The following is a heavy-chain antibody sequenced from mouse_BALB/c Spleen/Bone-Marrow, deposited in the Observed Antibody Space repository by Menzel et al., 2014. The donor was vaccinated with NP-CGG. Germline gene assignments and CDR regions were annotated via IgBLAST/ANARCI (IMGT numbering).Heavy chain of an antibody. CDR3: ATYYRYDRRFTY. J-gene: IGHJ3*01. D-gene: IGHD2-14*01. Sequence: EVKLVESGAELVKPGASVKLSCTASGFNIKDTYMHWVKQRPEQGLEWIGRIDPANGNTKYDPKFQGKATITADTSSNSAYLQLSSLTSEYTAVCYCATYYRYDRRFTYWGQGTLVPVSA. CDR2: IDPANGNT. V-gene: IGHV14-3*02. CDR1: GFNIKDTY.